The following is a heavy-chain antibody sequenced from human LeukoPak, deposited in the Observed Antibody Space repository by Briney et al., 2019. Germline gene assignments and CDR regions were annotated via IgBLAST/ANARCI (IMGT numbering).Heavy chain of an antibody. D-gene: IGHD1-1*01. CDR3: ARVLRSLVSTTGTTTFRY. CDR1: GYTFTGYY. J-gene: IGHJ4*02. Sequence: ASVKVSCKASGYTFTGYYMHWARQAPGQGLEWMGWINPNSGGTNYAQKFQGRVTMTRDTSISTAYMELSRLRSDDTAVYYCARVLRSLVSTTGTTTFRYWGQGTLVTVSS. V-gene: IGHV1-2*02. CDR2: INPNSGGT.